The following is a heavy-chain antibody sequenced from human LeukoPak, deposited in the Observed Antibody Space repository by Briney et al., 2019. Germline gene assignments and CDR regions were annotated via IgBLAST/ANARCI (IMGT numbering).Heavy chain of an antibody. Sequence: GGSLRLSCAASGFTFSSYWMSWVRQAPGKGLEWVANIKQDGSEKYYVDSVKGRFTISRDNAKNSLYLQMNSLRAEDTAVYYCARVQGHPPNGLDIWGQGTMVTVSS. CDR2: IKQDGSEK. D-gene: IGHD2-8*01. CDR1: GFTFSSYW. J-gene: IGHJ3*02. CDR3: ARVQGHPPNGLDI. V-gene: IGHV3-7*01.